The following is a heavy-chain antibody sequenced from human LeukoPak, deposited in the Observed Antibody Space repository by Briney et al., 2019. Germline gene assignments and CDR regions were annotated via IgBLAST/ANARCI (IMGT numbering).Heavy chain of an antibody. V-gene: IGHV3-66*01. CDR1: GFTVSSNY. D-gene: IGHD1-20*01. Sequence: GGSLRLSCAASGFTVSSNYMSWVRQAPGKGLEWVSVIYSGGSTYYADSVKGRFTISRDNSKNTLYLQMNSLRTEDTAVYYCAREWGDWDNWNGLAFDYWGQGTLVTVSS. J-gene: IGHJ4*02. CDR2: IYSGGST. CDR3: AREWGDWDNWNGLAFDY.